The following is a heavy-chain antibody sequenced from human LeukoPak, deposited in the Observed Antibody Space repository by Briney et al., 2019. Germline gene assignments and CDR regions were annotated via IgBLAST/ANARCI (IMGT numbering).Heavy chain of an antibody. CDR1: GFTFSSYG. V-gene: IGHV3-23*01. CDR3: AKDPNPLRGYSYGYFDY. Sequence: PGGSLRLSCEGSGFTFSSYGMGWVRQAPGKGLEWVSVVSATGKTTYYADSVKGRFTIFRDNSKNTLYLQMNSLRADDTAVYYCAKDPNPLRGYSYGYFDYWGQGTLVTVSS. D-gene: IGHD5-18*01. CDR2: VSATGKTT. J-gene: IGHJ4*02.